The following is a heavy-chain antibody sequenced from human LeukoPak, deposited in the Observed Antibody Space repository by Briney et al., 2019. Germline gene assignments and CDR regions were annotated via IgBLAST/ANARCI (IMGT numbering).Heavy chain of an antibody. CDR1: GFTFSSYW. D-gene: IGHD2-21*02. CDR3: ARDPGDYYFDY. J-gene: IGHJ4*02. V-gene: IGHV3-74*01. Sequence: GGSLRLSCAASGFTFSSYWMHWVRQAPGKGLVWVSRINSDGSSASYADSVKGRFTISRDNAKNTLYLQMNSLRAEDTAVYYCARDPGDYYFDYWGQGTLVTVSS. CDR2: INSDGSSA.